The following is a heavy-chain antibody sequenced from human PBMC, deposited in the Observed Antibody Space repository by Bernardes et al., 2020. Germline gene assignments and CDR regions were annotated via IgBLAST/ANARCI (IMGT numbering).Heavy chain of an antibody. Sequence: GGSLRLSCAASGFTFSNYPLSWFRQAPGKGREWVSSISAAVTYIYYGDSVRGRFTTSRDNTRTSVFLQMESLRAEDTAVYYCASDVGGIDWRFGLDVWGPGTMVHVSS. V-gene: IGHV3-21*01. D-gene: IGHD3-9*01. CDR3: ASDVGGIDWRFGLDV. CDR1: GFTFSNYP. CDR2: ISAAVTYI. J-gene: IGHJ3*01.